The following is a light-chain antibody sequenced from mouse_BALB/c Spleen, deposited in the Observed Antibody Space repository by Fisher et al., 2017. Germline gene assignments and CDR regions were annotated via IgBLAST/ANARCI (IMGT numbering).Light chain of an antibody. CDR1: SSVSSSY. V-gene: IGKV4-57-1*01. CDR3: QQRSSYPLT. CDR2: STS. Sequence: DIVITQSPAIMSASLGERVTMTCTASSSVSSSYLHWYQQKSGASPKLWIYSTSKLASGVPARFSGSGSGTSYSLTISRMEAEDAATYYCQQRSSYPLTFGAGTKLELK. J-gene: IGKJ5*01.